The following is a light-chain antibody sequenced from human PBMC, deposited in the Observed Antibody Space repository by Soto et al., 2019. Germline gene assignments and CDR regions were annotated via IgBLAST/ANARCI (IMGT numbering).Light chain of an antibody. Sequence: EIVMTQSPATLSVSPGERATLSCRASQSVSSSLAWYQQKPGQAPRLLIYGASTRATGIPARFSGSGSGTEFTLTISSLQSEDFTVYYCQQYSNWYTFGQGTKLEIK. CDR3: QQYSNWYT. V-gene: IGKV3-15*01. J-gene: IGKJ2*01. CDR1: QSVSSS. CDR2: GAS.